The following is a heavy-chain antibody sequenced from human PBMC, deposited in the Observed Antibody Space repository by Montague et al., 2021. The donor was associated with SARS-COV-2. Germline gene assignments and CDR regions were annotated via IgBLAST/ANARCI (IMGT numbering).Heavy chain of an antibody. Sequence: SETLSLTCTVSGYSINSNYYWGWIRQPPSKGLEWIRCSYHSGTTXXHPXXXSRVTISLDTSNNHFSLKVTSVTAADTAVYYCARAPYYGPGKPYQFDYWGRGTLVTVSS. CDR2: SYHSGTT. V-gene: IGHV4-38-2*02. D-gene: IGHD3-10*01. CDR1: GYSINSNYY. CDR3: ARAPYYGPGKPYQFDY. J-gene: IGHJ4*02.